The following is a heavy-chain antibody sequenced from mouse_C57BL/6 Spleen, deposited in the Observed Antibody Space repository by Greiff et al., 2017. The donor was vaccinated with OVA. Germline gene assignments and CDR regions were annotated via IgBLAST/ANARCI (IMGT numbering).Heavy chain of an antibody. V-gene: IGHV5-9-1*02. J-gene: IGHJ3*01. D-gene: IGHD2-4*01. CDR3: TRDKDDYAWFAY. CDR2: ISSGGDYI. Sequence: EVKVVESGEGLVKPGGSLKLSCAASGFTFSSYAMSWVRQTPEKRLEWVAYISSGGDYIYYADTVKGRFTISRDNARNTLYLQMSSLKSEDTAMYYCTRDKDDYAWFAYWGQGTLVTVSA. CDR1: GFTFSSYA.